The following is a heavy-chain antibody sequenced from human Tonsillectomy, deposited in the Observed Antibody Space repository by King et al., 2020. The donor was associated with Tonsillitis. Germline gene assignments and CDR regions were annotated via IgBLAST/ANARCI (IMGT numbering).Heavy chain of an antibody. Sequence: VQLVESGGGLVQPGRSLRLSCAASGFTFDDYAMHWVRQAPGKGLEWVSGISWNSGRKGYADYVKGRFTISRDNAKNSLYLQMNSLRTEDTGLYYCTKDVESSGYLTPGGGFDVWGQGRMVTVSS. CDR2: ISWNSGRK. V-gene: IGHV3-9*01. CDR3: TKDVESSGYLTPGGGFDV. D-gene: IGHD3-22*01. J-gene: IGHJ3*01. CDR1: GFTFDDYA.